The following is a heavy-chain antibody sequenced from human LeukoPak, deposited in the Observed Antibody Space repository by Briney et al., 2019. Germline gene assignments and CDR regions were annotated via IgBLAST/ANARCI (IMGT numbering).Heavy chain of an antibody. Sequence: GGSLRLSCAASGFTFSSYSMNWVRQAPGKGLEWVSSISSSSSYIYYADSVKGRFTISRDNAKNSLYLQMNSLRAEDTAVYYCARDHDSSGYANVEFDYWGQGTLVTVSS. CDR2: ISSSSSYI. CDR3: ARDHDSSGYANVEFDY. CDR1: GFTFSSYS. D-gene: IGHD3-22*01. J-gene: IGHJ4*02. V-gene: IGHV3-21*01.